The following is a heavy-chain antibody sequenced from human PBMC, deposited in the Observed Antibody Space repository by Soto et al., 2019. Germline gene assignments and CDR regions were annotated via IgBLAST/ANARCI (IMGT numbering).Heavy chain of an antibody. D-gene: IGHD5-12*01. CDR3: GSTYIVPTIRKFDY. Sequence: PGGSLRLSCAASGFTFSDYYMSWIRQAPGKGLEWVSYISSSGSTINYAASVKGRFTLSRDNAKNSLYLQMHRLRAEDTAVHYGGSTYIVPTIRKFDYWGEGTMDTVAS. V-gene: IGHV3-11*01. J-gene: IGHJ4*02. CDR1: GFTFSDYY. CDR2: ISSSGSTI.